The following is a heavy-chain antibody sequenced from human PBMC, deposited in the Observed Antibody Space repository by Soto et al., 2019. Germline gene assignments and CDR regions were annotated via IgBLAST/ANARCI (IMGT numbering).Heavy chain of an antibody. Sequence: GGSLRLSCAASGFTFSDYYMIWIRQAPGKGLEWVSDISSSGSTIYYADSVKGRFTISRDNAKNSLYLQMNSLRAEDTAVYYWARVNGHYYYGMDVWGQGTTVTVSS. CDR1: GFTFSDYY. V-gene: IGHV3-11*01. J-gene: IGHJ6*02. CDR2: ISSSGSTI. CDR3: ARVNGHYYYGMDV. D-gene: IGHD1-1*01.